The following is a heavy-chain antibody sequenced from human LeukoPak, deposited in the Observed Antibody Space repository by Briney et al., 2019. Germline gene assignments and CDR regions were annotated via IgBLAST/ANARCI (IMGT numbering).Heavy chain of an antibody. V-gene: IGHV3-13*01. J-gene: IGHJ3*02. Sequence: GGSLRLSCAASGFTFSSYDMHWVRQATGKGLEWVTAIGTAGDTYYPGSVKGRFTISRENAKNSLYLQMNSLRAGDTAVYYCARLGVTDDAFDIWGQGTMVTVSS. D-gene: IGHD4-23*01. CDR2: IGTAGDT. CDR1: GFTFSSYD. CDR3: ARLGVTDDAFDI.